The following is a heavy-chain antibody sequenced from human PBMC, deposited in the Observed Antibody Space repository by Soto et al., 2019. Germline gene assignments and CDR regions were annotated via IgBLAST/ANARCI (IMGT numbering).Heavy chain of an antibody. CDR1: GFTFSSYG. Sequence: ESGGGVVQPGRSLRLSCAASGFTFSSYGMHWVRQAPGKGLEWVAVIWYDGSNKYYADSVKGRFTISRDNSKNTLYLQMNSPRAEDKALYYCGRVSSSHKIYYYLGVWGKGTTVTVPS. J-gene: IGHJ6*03. V-gene: IGHV3-33*01. CDR2: IWYDGSNK. D-gene: IGHD6-13*01. CDR3: GRVSSSHKIYYYLGV.